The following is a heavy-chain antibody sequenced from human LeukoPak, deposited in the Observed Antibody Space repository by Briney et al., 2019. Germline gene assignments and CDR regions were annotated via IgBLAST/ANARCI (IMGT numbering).Heavy chain of an antibody. CDR2: IFYTGTS. V-gene: IGHV4-39*01. Sequence: PSGTPSLTCTVYGGSVSTTLFYWGWIRQPPGKGLERIGNIFYTGTSYYNPSLKSRVTISVGTSKNQFSLKLSSVTAADTAVYYCARVPRGIAVAATRGPWFYFDYWGQGTLVTVST. CDR3: ARVPRGIAVAATRGPWFYFDY. D-gene: IGHD6-19*01. J-gene: IGHJ4*02. CDR1: GGSVSTTLFY.